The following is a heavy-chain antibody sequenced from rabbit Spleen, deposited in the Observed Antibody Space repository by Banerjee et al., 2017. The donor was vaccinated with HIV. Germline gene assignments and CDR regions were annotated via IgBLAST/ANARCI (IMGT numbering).Heavy chain of an antibody. CDR3: ARLMTYGYAGFGYATLDWLDL. V-gene: IGHV1S40*01. CDR2: IYAGSSDST. J-gene: IGHJ5*01. CDR1: GFSFSSGYY. D-gene: IGHD6-1*01. Sequence: QSLEESGGDLVKPGASLTLTCTASGFSFSSGYYMCWVRQAPGKGLEWIACIYAGSSDSTYYASWAKGRFTISKTSSTTVTLQMTSLTAADTATYFCARLMTYGYAGFGYATLDWLDLWGPGTLVTVS.